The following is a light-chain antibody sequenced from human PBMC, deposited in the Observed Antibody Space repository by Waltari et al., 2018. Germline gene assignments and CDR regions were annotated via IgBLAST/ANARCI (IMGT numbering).Light chain of an antibody. CDR3: TSYTSSSISHVL. J-gene: IGLJ2*01. CDR2: EVS. CDR1: SSDVGGYNY. V-gene: IGLV2-14*01. Sequence: QYALTQPASVSGSPGQSITISCTGTSSDVGGYNYLSWYQHQPGKAPKLIIYEVSNRPSGVSNRFSGSKSGNTASLTISGLQAEDEGDYYCTSYTSSSISHVLFGGGTKLSVL.